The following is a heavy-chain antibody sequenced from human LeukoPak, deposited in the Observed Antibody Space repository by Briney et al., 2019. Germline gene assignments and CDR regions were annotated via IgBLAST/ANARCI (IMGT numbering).Heavy chain of an antibody. V-gene: IGHV1-2*02. CDR2: INPNSGGT. Sequence: ASVKVSCKASGYTFTSYYMHWVRQAPGQGLEWMGWINPNSGGTNYAQKFQGRVTMTRDTSISTAYMELSRLRSDDTAVYYCARTPGKMATIFYWGQGTLVTVSS. CDR3: ARTPGKMATIFY. J-gene: IGHJ4*02. D-gene: IGHD5-24*01. CDR1: GYTFTSYY.